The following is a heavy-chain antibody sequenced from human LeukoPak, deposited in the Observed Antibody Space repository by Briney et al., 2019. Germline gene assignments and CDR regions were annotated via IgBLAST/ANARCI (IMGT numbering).Heavy chain of an antibody. CDR2: INHSGST. J-gene: IGHJ4*02. Sequence: MSSETLSLTCAVYGESFSGYYWSWIRQPPGKGLEWIGEINHSGSTYYNPSLKSRVTISVDTSKNQFSLKLSSVTAADTAVYYCARGDQGVTPGPFDYWGQGTLVTVSS. CDR1: GESFSGYY. D-gene: IGHD3-10*01. CDR3: ARGDQGVTPGPFDY. V-gene: IGHV4-34*01.